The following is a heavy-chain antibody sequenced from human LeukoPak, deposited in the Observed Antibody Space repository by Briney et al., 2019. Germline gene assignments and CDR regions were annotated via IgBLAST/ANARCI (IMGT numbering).Heavy chain of an antibody. D-gene: IGHD1-1*01. CDR3: AKHSTVSGSIDF. Sequence: GGSLRLSCAASGFTFSSYGMHWVRQAPGKGLEWAAFIRFDGSEKHYADSVKGRFTISRDNSKNTMYLQMTSLRAGDTAVYYCAKHSTVSGSIDFWGQGTLVTVSS. CDR2: IRFDGSEK. J-gene: IGHJ4*02. CDR1: GFTFSSYG. V-gene: IGHV3-30*02.